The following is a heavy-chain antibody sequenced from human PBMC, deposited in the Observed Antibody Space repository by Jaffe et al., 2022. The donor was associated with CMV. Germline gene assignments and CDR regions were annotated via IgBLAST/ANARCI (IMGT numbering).Heavy chain of an antibody. J-gene: IGHJ4*02. V-gene: IGHV3-9*01. Sequence: EVQLVESGGGLVQPGRSLRLSCAASGFTFDDYAMHWVRQAPGKGLEWVSGISWNSGSIGYADSVKGRFTISRDNAKNSLYLQMNSLRAEDTALYYCAKDINYYDSHKGGFDYWGQGTLVTVSS. CDR2: ISWNSGSI. CDR1: GFTFDDYA. CDR3: AKDINYYDSHKGGFDY. D-gene: IGHD3-22*01.